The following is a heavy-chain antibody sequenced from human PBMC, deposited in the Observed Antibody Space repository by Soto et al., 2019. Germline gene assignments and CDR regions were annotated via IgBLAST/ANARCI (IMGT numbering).Heavy chain of an antibody. CDR3: ARVGYSSSAGGQYYYYYYMDV. V-gene: IGHV3-53*04. Sequence: GGSLRLSCAASGFTVSSNYMSWVRQAPGKGLEWVSVIYSGGSTYYADSVKGRFTISRPNSKNTLYLQMNSLRAEDTAVYYCARVGYSSSAGGQYYYYYYMDVWGKGTTVTVSS. CDR2: IYSGGST. J-gene: IGHJ6*03. CDR1: GFTVSSNY. D-gene: IGHD5-18*01.